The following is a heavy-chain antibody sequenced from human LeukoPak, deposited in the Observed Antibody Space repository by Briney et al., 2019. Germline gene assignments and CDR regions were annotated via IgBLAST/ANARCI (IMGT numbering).Heavy chain of an antibody. CDR1: GGSFSGYY. V-gene: IGHV4-34*01. Sequence: SETLSLTCAVYGGSFSGYYWSWIRQPPGKGLEWIGEINHSGSTNYNPSLKSRVTISVDTSKNQFSLKLSSVTAADTAVYYCARTGRGLYRYYFDYWGQGTLVTVSS. CDR3: ARTGRGLYRYYFDY. CDR2: INHSGST. D-gene: IGHD3-16*02. J-gene: IGHJ4*02.